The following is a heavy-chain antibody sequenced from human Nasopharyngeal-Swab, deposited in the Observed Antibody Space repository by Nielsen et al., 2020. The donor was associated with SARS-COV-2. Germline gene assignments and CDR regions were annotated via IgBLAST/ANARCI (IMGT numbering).Heavy chain of an antibody. CDR3: AGGYYDFWSGYYTGSWLAP. CDR2: IIPIFGAP. CDR1: GGTFSSDA. Sequence: SVKVSCKASGGTFSSDAISWVRQAPGQGLEWMGGIIPIFGAPNYAQKFQGRVTITADKSTSTAYMELSSLRSEDTAVYYCAGGYYDFWSGYYTGSWLAPWGQGSLVTVSS. D-gene: IGHD3-3*01. J-gene: IGHJ5*02. V-gene: IGHV1-69*06.